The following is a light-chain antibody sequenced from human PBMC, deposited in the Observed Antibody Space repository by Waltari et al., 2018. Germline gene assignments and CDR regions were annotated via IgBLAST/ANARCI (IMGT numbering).Light chain of an antibody. Sequence: EIVLTQSPGPLSFSPGETATLACMASQTVGKALNWYQQKPGQAPRLLIYDTSRRAPGIPDRFSGSVFGTDFSLTISRLEPEDFAVYYCQKYDRLPATFGQGTKVEIK. J-gene: IGKJ1*01. V-gene: IGKV3-20*01. CDR1: QTVGKA. CDR2: DTS. CDR3: QKYDRLPAT.